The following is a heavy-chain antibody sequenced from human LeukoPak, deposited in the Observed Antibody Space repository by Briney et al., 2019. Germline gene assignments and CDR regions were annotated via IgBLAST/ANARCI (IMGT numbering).Heavy chain of an antibody. CDR1: GFTFSSYA. V-gene: IGHV3-23*01. J-gene: IGHJ4*02. D-gene: IGHD3-22*01. CDR2: ISGSGGST. CDR3: AKDLLHYYDSSGYPWYFDY. Sequence: GGSLRLSCAASGFTFSSYAMSWVRQAPGKGLEWVSAISGSGGSTYYADSVQGRFTISRDNSKNTLYLQMNSLRAEDTAIYYCAKDLLHYYDSSGYPWYFDYWGQGTLVTVSS.